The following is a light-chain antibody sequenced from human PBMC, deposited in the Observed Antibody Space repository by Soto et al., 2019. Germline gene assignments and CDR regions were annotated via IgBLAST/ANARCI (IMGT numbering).Light chain of an antibody. CDR3: QQYGSSPFT. CDR1: QSVSISY. Sequence: EIVLTQSPGTLSLSPGERATLSCRASQSVSISYLAWYQQKPGQAPRLLIYGASSRATGIPDRFSGSASGTDFTLPISRLEPEDFAVYYCQQYGSSPFTFGPGTKVDIK. J-gene: IGKJ3*01. CDR2: GAS. V-gene: IGKV3-20*01.